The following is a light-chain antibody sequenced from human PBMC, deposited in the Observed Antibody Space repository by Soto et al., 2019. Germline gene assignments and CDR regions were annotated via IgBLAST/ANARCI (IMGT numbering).Light chain of an antibody. J-gene: IGLJ1*01. CDR3: SSYTSISTYV. CDR2: DVT. Sequence: QSVLTQPASVSGSPGQSITISCTGTSSDVGGYNFVSWYQQHPDKAPKLMIYDVTNRPSGVSNRFSGSKSGNTASLTISRLQAEDEADYYCSSYTSISTYVFGTGTKATVL. V-gene: IGLV2-14*01. CDR1: SSDVGGYNF.